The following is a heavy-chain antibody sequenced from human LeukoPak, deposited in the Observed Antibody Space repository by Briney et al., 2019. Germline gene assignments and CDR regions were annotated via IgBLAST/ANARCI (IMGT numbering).Heavy chain of an antibody. CDR2: ISAYNGNT. Sequence: ASVKVSCKASGYTFTSYGISWVRQAPGQGLEWMGWISAYNGNTNYAQKLQGRVTMTTDTSTSTAYMELRSLRSDDTAVYYCAIGGTMVRGVPTIDYWGQGTLVTVSS. V-gene: IGHV1-18*01. CDR1: GYTFTSYG. D-gene: IGHD3-10*01. J-gene: IGHJ4*02. CDR3: AIGGTMVRGVPTIDY.